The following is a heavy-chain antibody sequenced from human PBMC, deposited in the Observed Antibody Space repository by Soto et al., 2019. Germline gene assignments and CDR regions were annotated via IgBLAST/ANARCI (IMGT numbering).Heavy chain of an antibody. Sequence: PGESLKISCKGSGDNFTTYWIGWVRQMPGKGLEWMGIIYPGHSGTRYSPSFQGQVTISADKSTSTAYLQWSSLKASDTAMYYCARGLAYAFWSGHSMPHLFYFDYWGQGTLVTVSS. CDR1: GDNFTTYW. CDR2: IYPGHSGT. CDR3: ARGLAYAFWSGHSMPHLFYFDY. V-gene: IGHV5-51*01. D-gene: IGHD3-3*01. J-gene: IGHJ4*02.